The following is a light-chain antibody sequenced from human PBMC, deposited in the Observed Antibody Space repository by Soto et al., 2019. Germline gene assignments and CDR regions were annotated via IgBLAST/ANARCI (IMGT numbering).Light chain of an antibody. J-gene: IGLJ2*01. CDR3: SSYTSSNTLHVL. V-gene: IGLV2-14*01. Sequence: QSALTQPASVSGSPGQSITISCTGTSSDVGGYNYVSWYQQHPGKAPKLMIYDVSNRPSGVPNRFSGSKSGNTASLTISGLQAEDEADYYCSSYTSSNTLHVLFGGGTQLTVL. CDR2: DVS. CDR1: SSDVGGYNY.